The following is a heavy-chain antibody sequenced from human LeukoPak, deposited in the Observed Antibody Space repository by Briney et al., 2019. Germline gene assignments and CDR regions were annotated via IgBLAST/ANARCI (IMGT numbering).Heavy chain of an antibody. Sequence: GGSLRLSCAASGFTFSSYGMKWVRQAPGKGLEWVSYISGSSSTIYYTESVKGRFTIFRDNAKSSLYMQMNSLRDEDTAVYYCAREYSRSGTFYYGMDVWGQGSTVTVSS. D-gene: IGHD6-6*01. V-gene: IGHV3-48*02. CDR1: GFTFSSYG. J-gene: IGHJ6*02. CDR2: ISGSSSTI. CDR3: AREYSRSGTFYYGMDV.